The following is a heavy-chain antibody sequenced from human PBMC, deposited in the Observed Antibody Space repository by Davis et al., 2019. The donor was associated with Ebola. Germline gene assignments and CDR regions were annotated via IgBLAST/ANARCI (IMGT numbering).Heavy chain of an antibody. J-gene: IGHJ5*02. CDR2: INTKTGGT. Sequence: ASVKVSCKASGYTFTSYYMHWVRQAPGQGLEWLGWINTKTGGTFYAQKFQGRVTMTKDTSISTVYMELKSLGSDDTGVYYCAREGAPVGTGGWFDPWGQGTLVTVSS. D-gene: IGHD6-13*01. V-gene: IGHV1-2*02. CDR1: GYTFTSYY. CDR3: AREGAPVGTGGWFDP.